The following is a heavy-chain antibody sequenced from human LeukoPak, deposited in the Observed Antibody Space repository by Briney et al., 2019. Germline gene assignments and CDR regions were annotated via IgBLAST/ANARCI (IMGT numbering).Heavy chain of an antibody. CDR2: IWNDGSKK. CDR3: ARYISTIVVAPGY. D-gene: IGHD3-22*01. J-gene: IGHJ4*02. V-gene: IGHV3-33*01. Sequence: GGSLRLSCAASEFTFSSYGMHWVRQAPGKGLEWVAVIWNDGSKKYYADSVEGRFTISRDNSKNTLYLQMNSLRAEDTAVFYCARYISTIVVAPGYWGQGTLVTVSP. CDR1: EFTFSSYG.